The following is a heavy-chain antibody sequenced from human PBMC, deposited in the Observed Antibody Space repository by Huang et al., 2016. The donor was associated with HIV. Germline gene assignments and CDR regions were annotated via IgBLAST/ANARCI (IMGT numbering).Heavy chain of an antibody. CDR1: GYSLTSYD. CDR2: INVNNGNT. Sequence: QVQLVQSGAELKKPGASVRVSCKASGYSLTSYDINWVRLAPGQGPEWMGWINVNNGNTEYAQNFQGRVTRTTDTSTNTAYMELRSLRSDDTAVYYCARGDSGWSYDAFNIWGQGTMVTVSS. J-gene: IGHJ3*02. V-gene: IGHV1-18*01. CDR3: ARGDSGWSYDAFNI. D-gene: IGHD6-19*01.